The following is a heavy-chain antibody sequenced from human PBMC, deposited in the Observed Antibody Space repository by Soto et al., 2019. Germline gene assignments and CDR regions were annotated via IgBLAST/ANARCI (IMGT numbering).Heavy chain of an antibody. CDR2: ISSSCSTI. CDR1: VVSFSIYE. J-gene: IGHJ5*02. Sequence: PGWSXRLSCASAVVSFSIYEIDVFRQAPGKGLECVSYISSSCSTIYYADSVKGRFTISRDNAKNSLYLQMNRLRAEDTAVYYCASLQFGIHGHSWLDTSGQATLVTVYS. V-gene: IGHV3-48*03. D-gene: IGHD3-16*02. CDR3: ASLQFGIHGHSWLDT.